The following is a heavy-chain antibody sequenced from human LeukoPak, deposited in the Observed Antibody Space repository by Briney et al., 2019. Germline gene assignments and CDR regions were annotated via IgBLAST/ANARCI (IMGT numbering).Heavy chain of an antibody. CDR1: GFTFSSYW. J-gene: IGHJ4*02. CDR2: IKADGSDK. CDR3: AEEFENY. V-gene: IGHV3-7*01. D-gene: IGHD1-7*01. Sequence: GGSLRLSCAASGFTFSSYWMTWVRQAPGKGLEWVANIKADGSDKYYADSVKGRFTISRDNAKNSLYLQMNSLRDEDTDGYYCAEEFENYGAQGPRVPVS.